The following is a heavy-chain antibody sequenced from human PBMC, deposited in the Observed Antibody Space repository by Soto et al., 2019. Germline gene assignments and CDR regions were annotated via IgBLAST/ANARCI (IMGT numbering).Heavy chain of an antibody. CDR2: ISGSGGST. V-gene: IGHV3-23*01. Sequence: EVQLLESGGGLVQPGGSLRLSCAASGFTFSSYAMSWVRQAPGKGLEWVSAISGSGGSTYYADSVKGRFTISRDNSKNTLYLQMNSLRAEDTAVYYCASLRRLSSSHFDYWGQGSLVTVSS. CDR1: GFTFSSYA. J-gene: IGHJ4*02. D-gene: IGHD6-13*01. CDR3: ASLRRLSSSHFDY.